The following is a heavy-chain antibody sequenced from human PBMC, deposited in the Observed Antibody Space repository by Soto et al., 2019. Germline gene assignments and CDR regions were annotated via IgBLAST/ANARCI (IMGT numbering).Heavy chain of an antibody. Sequence: QVQLQESGPGLVKPSETLSLTCTVSGGSISSYYWSWIRQPPGKGLEWIGYIYYSGSTNYNPSLQSRVTLSVATSKTQFSLKLSSVPAADTAVYYCARRVSSGWYDYFDYWGQGTLVTVSS. J-gene: IGHJ4*02. CDR3: ARRVSSGWYDYFDY. V-gene: IGHV4-59*08. CDR2: IYYSGST. CDR1: GGSISSYY. D-gene: IGHD6-19*01.